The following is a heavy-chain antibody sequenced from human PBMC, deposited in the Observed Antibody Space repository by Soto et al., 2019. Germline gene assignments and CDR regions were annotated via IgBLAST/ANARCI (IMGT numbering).Heavy chain of an antibody. D-gene: IGHD3-10*01. CDR3: ARVPDYYGSGSYYSSPDWFDP. V-gene: IGHV1-69*13. CDR1: VGTFSSYA. CDR2: IIPIFGTA. Sequence: SVKVSCKASVGTFSSYAISWVRQAPGQGLEWMGGIIPIFGTANYAQKFQGRVTITADESTSTAYMELSSLRSEDTAVYYCARVPDYYGSGSYYSSPDWFDPWGQGTLVTVSS. J-gene: IGHJ5*02.